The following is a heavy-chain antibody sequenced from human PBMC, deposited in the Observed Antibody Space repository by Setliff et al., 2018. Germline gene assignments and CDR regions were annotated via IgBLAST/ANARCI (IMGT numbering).Heavy chain of an antibody. V-gene: IGHV5-51*01. J-gene: IGHJ3*02. CDR3: ARNRVALYDAFDI. Sequence: GESLKISCQGSGYSFTTYWIGWVRQMPGKGLEWMGIIYPGDSDTRYSPSFQGQVTISADKSINTAYLQWSSLKASDTAMYYCARNRVALYDAFDIWGQGTMVTVSS. D-gene: IGHD5-12*01. CDR2: IYPGDSDT. CDR1: GYSFTTYW.